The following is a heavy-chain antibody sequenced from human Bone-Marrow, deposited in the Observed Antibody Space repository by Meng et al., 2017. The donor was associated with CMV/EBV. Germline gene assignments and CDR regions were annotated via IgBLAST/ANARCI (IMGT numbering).Heavy chain of an antibody. Sequence: SETLFLTCAVSGGSISSSNWWSWVRQPPGKGLEWIGEIYHSGSTNYNPSLKSRVTISVDKSKNQFSLKLSSVTAADTAVYYCARPIVVVPAARAFDPWGQGTLVTVSS. CDR1: GGSISSSNW. J-gene: IGHJ5*02. CDR2: IYHSGST. CDR3: ARPIVVVPAARAFDP. D-gene: IGHD2-2*01. V-gene: IGHV4-4*02.